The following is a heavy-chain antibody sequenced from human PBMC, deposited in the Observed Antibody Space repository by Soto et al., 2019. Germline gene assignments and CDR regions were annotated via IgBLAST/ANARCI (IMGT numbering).Heavy chain of an antibody. Sequence: SETLSLTCGVYGGSFSGYYCSWIRQPPGKGLEWIGEINHSGSTNYNPSLKSRVTISVDTSKNQFSLKLSSVTAADTAVYYCARGMAGTGWEFDYWGQGTLVTVSP. CDR1: GGSFSGYY. CDR2: INHSGST. J-gene: IGHJ4*02. D-gene: IGHD6-19*01. CDR3: ARGMAGTGWEFDY. V-gene: IGHV4-34*01.